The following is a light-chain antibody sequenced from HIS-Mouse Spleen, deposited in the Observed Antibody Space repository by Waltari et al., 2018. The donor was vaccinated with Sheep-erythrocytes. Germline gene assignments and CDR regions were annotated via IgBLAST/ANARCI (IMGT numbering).Light chain of an antibody. J-gene: IGKJ4*01. CDR3: QQYYSTLT. CDR1: QSVLYSSNNKNY. Sequence: DIVMTQSPDSLAVSRAGRAPINCRSSQSVLYSSNNKNYLLWYQQKPGQPPKLLIYWASTRESGVPDRFSGSGSGTDFTLTISSLQAEDVAVYYCQQYYSTLTFGGGTKVEIK. V-gene: IGKV4-1*01. CDR2: WAS.